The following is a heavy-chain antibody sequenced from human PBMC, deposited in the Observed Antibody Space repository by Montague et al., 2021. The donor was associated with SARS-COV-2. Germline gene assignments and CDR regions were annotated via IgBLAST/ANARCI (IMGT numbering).Heavy chain of an antibody. Sequence: GIYYWNWIRQSPGKGLEWLGYIYYTGSTKYSPSLKSRVTISMDTSRDQLSLRLKSVTAADTAVYYCARDNYGDWGYYGLDVWGQGTTVIVSS. D-gene: IGHD4-17*01. CDR3: ARDNYGDWGYYGLDV. V-gene: IGHV4-61*01. J-gene: IGHJ6*02. CDR1: GIYY. CDR2: IYYTGST.